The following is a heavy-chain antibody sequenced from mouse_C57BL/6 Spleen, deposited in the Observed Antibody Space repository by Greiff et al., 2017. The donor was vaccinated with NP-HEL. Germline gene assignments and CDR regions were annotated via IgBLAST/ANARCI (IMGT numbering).Heavy chain of an antibody. D-gene: IGHD2-2*01. CDR2: IYPGGGYT. V-gene: IGHV1-63*01. CDR1: GYTFTNYW. J-gene: IGHJ4*01. CDR3: ARLMVTTGAMDY. Sequence: VKLQQSGAELVRPGTSVKMSCKASGYTFTNYWIGWAKQRPGHGLEWIGDIYPGGGYTNYNEKFKGKATLTADKSSSTAYMQFSSLTSEDSAIYYCARLMVTTGAMDYWGQGTSVTVSS.